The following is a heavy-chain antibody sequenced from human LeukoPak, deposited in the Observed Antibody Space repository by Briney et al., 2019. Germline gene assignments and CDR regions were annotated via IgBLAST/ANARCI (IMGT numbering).Heavy chain of an antibody. D-gene: IGHD2-8*02. J-gene: IGHJ5*01. V-gene: IGHV3-21*01. CDR1: GFALKGYS. CDR3: ARVAVSGPTGWFDS. CDR2: ISSTSAYI. Sequence: GGSLRLSCAGSGFALKGYSLSWVRQAPGKGLEWVSSISSTSAYIYCADTVKGRFTISRDNVDNVVYLQMNSLGAEDTAVYYCARVAVSGPTGWFDSWGQGTLVIVSS.